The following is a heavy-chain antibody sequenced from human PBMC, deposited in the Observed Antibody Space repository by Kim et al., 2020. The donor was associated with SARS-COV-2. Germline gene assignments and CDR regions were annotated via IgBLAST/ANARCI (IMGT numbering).Heavy chain of an antibody. J-gene: IGHJ4*02. CDR1: GDSISYYY. D-gene: IGHD6-13*01. Sequence: SETLSLTCTVSGDSISYYYCSWIRQPPGKGLEWIGYIYYRGSTNYNPSLKSRVTISVDTSKNQFSLELTSGTAADTAGYYCAISGGRSSWHQFDHWGQGT. CDR3: AISGGRSSWHQFDH. CDR2: IYYRGST. V-gene: IGHV4-59*01.